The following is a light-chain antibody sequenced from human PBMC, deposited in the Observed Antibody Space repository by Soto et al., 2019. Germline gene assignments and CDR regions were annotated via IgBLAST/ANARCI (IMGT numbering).Light chain of an antibody. J-gene: IGKJ2*01. CDR3: QQYGSSPPHP. V-gene: IGKV3-20*01. CDR1: QCVSSSY. Sequence: EIVLTQSPGTLSLSPGERATLSCRASQCVSSSYLAWYQQKPGQAPRLLIYGASSRATGIPDRFSGSWYGTDFALTISSLEPEDCAVYYWQQYGSSPPHPFGQGTRLEIK. CDR2: GAS.